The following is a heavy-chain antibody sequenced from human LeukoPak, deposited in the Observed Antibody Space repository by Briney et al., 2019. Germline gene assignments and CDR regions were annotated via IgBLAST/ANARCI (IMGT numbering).Heavy chain of an antibody. CDR3: ARSAAGLSYGMDV. J-gene: IGHJ6*02. CDR2: IYYSGST. CDR1: GFSVISNY. D-gene: IGHD6-13*01. Sequence: GSLRLSCAASGFSVISNYMSWIRQTPGKGLEWIGHIYYSGSTNYNPSLKSRVTISVDTSKNQFSLKLSSVTAADTAVYFCARSAAGLSYGMDVWGQGTTVTVSS. V-gene: IGHV4-59*08.